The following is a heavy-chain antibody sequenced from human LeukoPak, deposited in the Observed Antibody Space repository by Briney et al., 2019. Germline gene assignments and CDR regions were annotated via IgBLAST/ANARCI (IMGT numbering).Heavy chain of an antibody. Sequence: VASVKVSCKASGGTFSSYAISWVRQAPGQGLEWMGGIIPIFGTANYAQKFQSRVTITADESTSTAYMELSSLRSEDTAVYYCARGVAAAGSPYWYYYGMDVWGQGTTVTVSS. CDR2: IIPIFGTA. V-gene: IGHV1-69*13. D-gene: IGHD6-13*01. J-gene: IGHJ6*02. CDR3: ARGVAAAGSPYWYYYGMDV. CDR1: GGTFSSYA.